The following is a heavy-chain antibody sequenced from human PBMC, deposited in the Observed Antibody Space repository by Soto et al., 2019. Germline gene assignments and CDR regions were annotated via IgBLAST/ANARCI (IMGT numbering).Heavy chain of an antibody. CDR1: GFTFSSYA. Sequence: PGGSLRLSCAASGFTFSSYAMSWVRQAPGKGLEWVSAISGSGGSTYYADSVKGRFTISRDNSKNTLFLQMNSLRAEDTAVYYCAKVISHYYDSSGYYPLGYWGQGTLVTVSS. CDR2: ISGSGGST. D-gene: IGHD3-22*01. V-gene: IGHV3-23*01. CDR3: AKVISHYYDSSGYYPLGY. J-gene: IGHJ4*02.